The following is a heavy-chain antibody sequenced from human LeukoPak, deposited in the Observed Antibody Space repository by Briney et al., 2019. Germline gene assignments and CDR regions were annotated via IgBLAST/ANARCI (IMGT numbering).Heavy chain of an antibody. J-gene: IGHJ4*02. CDR2: ISSSGSTI. CDR3: ARVAAGTYYYGSGSYPFDY. Sequence: GGSLRLSCAASGFTFSSYEMNWVRQAPGKGLEWVSYISSSGSTICYADSVKGRFTISRDNAKNSLYLQMNSLRAEDTAVYYCARVAAGTYYYGSGSYPFDYWGQGTLVTVSS. D-gene: IGHD3-10*01. CDR1: GFTFSSYE. V-gene: IGHV3-48*03.